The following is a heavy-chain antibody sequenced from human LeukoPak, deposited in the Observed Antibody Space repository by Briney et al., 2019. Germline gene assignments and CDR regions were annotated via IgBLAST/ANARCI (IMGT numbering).Heavy chain of an antibody. CDR3: ARISKRVITTKDYYYMDV. J-gene: IGHJ6*03. CDR1: GGSISSSSYY. V-gene: IGHV4-39*01. CDR2: IYYSGST. Sequence: SETLSLTCTVSGGSISSSSYYWGWIRQPPGKGLEWIGSIYYSGSTYYNPSLKSRVTISVDTSKNQFSLKLSSVTAADTAVYYCARISKRVITTKDYYYMDVWGKGTTVTVSS. D-gene: IGHD3-16*01.